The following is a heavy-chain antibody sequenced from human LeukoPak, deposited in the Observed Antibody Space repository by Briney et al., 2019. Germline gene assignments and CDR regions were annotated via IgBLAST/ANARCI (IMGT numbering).Heavy chain of an antibody. Sequence: PVGSLRLSCAASGFTFSDHYMDWVRQAPGKGLEWVGRTRNKAESYTTEYPASVKGRFTISRDFSKNSLYLQMNSLKTEDTAVYYCIAMIREVGYWGQGTLVTVSS. V-gene: IGHV3-72*01. CDR2: TRNKAESYTT. CDR1: GFTFSDHY. D-gene: IGHD3-10*01. CDR3: IAMIREVGY. J-gene: IGHJ4*02.